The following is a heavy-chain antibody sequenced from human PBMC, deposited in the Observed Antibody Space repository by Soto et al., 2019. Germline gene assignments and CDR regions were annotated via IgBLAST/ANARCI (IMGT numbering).Heavy chain of an antibody. CDR3: AKETRGYSNGFFDY. Sequence: GGCLRLSCAASGFTFSSYAMSWVRQAPGKGLEWVSAISCSGGSTYYADSVKGRFTITRDNSKNTLYLQMNSLRAEDTAVYYCAKETRGYSNGFFDYWGQGTLVTVSS. D-gene: IGHD5-18*01. CDR2: ISCSGGST. J-gene: IGHJ4*02. V-gene: IGHV3-23*01. CDR1: GFTFSSYA.